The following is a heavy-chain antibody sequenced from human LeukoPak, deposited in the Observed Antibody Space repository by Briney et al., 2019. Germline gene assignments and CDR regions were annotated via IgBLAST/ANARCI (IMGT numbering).Heavy chain of an antibody. J-gene: IGHJ3*02. CDR2: IVVGSGNT. Sequence: SVKVSCKASGFTFSSSAVQWVRQARGQRLEWIGWIVVGSGNTKYAQKFQERVTMTRDMSTNTAYMELSSLRSEDTAVYYCAVVPGAFDIWGQGTMVTVSS. CDR1: GFTFSSSA. V-gene: IGHV1-58*01. D-gene: IGHD2-15*01. CDR3: AVVPGAFDI.